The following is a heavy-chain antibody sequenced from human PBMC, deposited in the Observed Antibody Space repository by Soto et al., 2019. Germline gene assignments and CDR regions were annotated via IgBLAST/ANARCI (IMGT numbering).Heavy chain of an antibody. D-gene: IGHD1-7*01. CDR1: GFTFGDYA. V-gene: IGHV3-49*03. CDR3: TANGITGTLFDY. Sequence: GGSLRLSCTASGFTFGDYAMSWFRQAPGKGLEWVGFIRSKAYGGTTEYAASVKGRFTISRDDSKSIAYLQMNSLKTEDTAVYYCTANGITGTLFDYWGQGTLVTVSS. CDR2: IRSKAYGGTT. J-gene: IGHJ4*02.